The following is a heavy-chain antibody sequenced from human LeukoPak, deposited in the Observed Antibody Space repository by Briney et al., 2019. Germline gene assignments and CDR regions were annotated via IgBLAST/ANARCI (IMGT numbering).Heavy chain of an antibody. J-gene: IGHJ4*02. D-gene: IGHD6-19*01. V-gene: IGHV4-59*01. CDR1: DGSMSPYY. Sequence: EPSETLSHTCTVSDGSMSPYYWSWIRQSPGKGLEWIAYIFYNGNTKYNPSLWSRVTISIDTSRNQFSLNLNSVTAADTAVYYCARVHSSGWYWYFDYWGQGTLVTVSS. CDR2: IFYNGNT. CDR3: ARVHSSGWYWYFDY.